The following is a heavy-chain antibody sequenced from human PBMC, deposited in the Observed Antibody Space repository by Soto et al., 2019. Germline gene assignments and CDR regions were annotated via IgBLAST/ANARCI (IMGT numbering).Heavy chain of an antibody. J-gene: IGHJ4*02. V-gene: IGHV4-30-2*05. D-gene: IGHD4-17*01. CDR2: IYYSGSP. CDR3: ARAIPTTDLDY. Sequence: SETLSLTCAVSGFSVSSGGSSWSWIRQPRGKRLEWIGYIYYSGSPYYNPSLKSRVTISVDTSKNQFSLKLSSVTAADTAVYYCARAIPTTDLDYWGQGTLVTVSS. CDR1: GFSVSSGGSS.